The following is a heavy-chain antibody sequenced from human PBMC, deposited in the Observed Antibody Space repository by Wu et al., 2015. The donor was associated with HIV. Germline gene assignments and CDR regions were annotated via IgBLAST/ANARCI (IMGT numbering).Heavy chain of an antibody. V-gene: IGHV1-18*01. Sequence: QVQLVQSGVEMKKPGASVKVSCKGSGYNFPSYGITWVRQAPGQGLEWMGWISAYNGNTNYAQKLRGRVTMTTDTATSTAYMELSRLRSDDTAVYYCARRAYDSSGNWFDPWGQGTLVTVSS. CDR1: GYNFPSYG. D-gene: IGHD3-22*01. CDR3: ARRAYDSSGNWFDP. CDR2: ISAYNGNT. J-gene: IGHJ5*02.